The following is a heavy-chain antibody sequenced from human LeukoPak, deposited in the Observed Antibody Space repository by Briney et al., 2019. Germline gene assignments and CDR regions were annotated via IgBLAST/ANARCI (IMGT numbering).Heavy chain of an antibody. J-gene: IGHJ4*02. D-gene: IGHD6-25*01. Sequence: GGSLRLSCAASGFTLSSYSMNWVRQAPGKGLEWVSSISSSSSYIYYADSVKGRFTISRDNAENSLYPQMNSLRAEDTAVYYCARSAATERFDYWGQGTLVTVSS. CDR1: GFTLSSYS. V-gene: IGHV3-21*01. CDR2: ISSSSSYI. CDR3: ARSAATERFDY.